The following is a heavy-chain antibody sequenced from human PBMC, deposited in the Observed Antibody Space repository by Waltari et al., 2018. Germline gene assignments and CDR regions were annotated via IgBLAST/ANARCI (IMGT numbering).Heavy chain of an antibody. Sequence: ELQLEESGGGLVQPGGSVRLSCGASGFPISGTWLAWVSQSPRKGLEWVAAIKEDGTKRSYVASVEGRFTSSRDNAKNSLHLQMNSLRPEDTALYFCVRIASHSGDYWGQGTLVTVSS. J-gene: IGHJ4*02. CDR3: VRIASHSGDY. V-gene: IGHV3-7*04. CDR1: GFPISGTW. CDR2: IKEDGTKR. D-gene: IGHD6-25*01.